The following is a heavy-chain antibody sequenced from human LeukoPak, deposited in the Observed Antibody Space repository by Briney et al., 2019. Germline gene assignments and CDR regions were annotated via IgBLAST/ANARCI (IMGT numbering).Heavy chain of an antibody. D-gene: IGHD1-26*01. CDR3: ARGDSGSHLDY. Sequence: QPGGSLRLSCVASGFTFSSYAMHWVRQAPGKGLEYVSAISNNGGSTYYANSVKGRFTISRDNSKNTLSLQMVSLRAEDKAVYYCARGDSGSHLDYWGQGSLVTVSS. CDR1: GFTFSSYA. J-gene: IGHJ4*02. V-gene: IGHV3-64*01. CDR2: ISNNGGST.